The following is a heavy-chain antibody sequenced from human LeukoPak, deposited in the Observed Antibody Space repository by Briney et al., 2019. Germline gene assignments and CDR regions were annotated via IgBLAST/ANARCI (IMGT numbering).Heavy chain of an antibody. D-gene: IGHD5-18*01. J-gene: IGHJ5*02. V-gene: IGHV4-59*08. CDR1: GGSISSYY. CDR2: IYYSGST. Sequence: SETLSLTCTVSGGSISSYYWSWIRQPPGKGLEWIGYIYYSGSTNYNPSLKSRVTISVDTSKNQFSLKLSSVTAADTAVYYCARSRFFITSSYGYYWFDPWGQGTLVTVSS. CDR3: ARSRFFITSSYGYYWFDP.